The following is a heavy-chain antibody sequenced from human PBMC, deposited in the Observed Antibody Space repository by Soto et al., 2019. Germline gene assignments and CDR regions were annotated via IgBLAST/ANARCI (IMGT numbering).Heavy chain of an antibody. J-gene: IGHJ4*02. CDR2: IFYSGRSGST. D-gene: IGHD2-21*01. CDR1: GGSINSYY. V-gene: IGHV4-59*12. CDR3: ARDVEGSIDY. Sequence: SETLSLTCSVSGGSINSYYWSWIRQPPGKGLEWIGYIFYSGRSGSTNYNPSLKSRVTMSMDTSKNQFSLKLSSVTAADTAVYYCARDVEGSIDYWGQGTLVTVSS.